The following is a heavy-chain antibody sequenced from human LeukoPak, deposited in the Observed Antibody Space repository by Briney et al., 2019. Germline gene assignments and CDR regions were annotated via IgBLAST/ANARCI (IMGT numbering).Heavy chain of an antibody. CDR1: GGSISSYY. D-gene: IGHD3-22*01. J-gene: IGHJ5*02. CDR2: IYYSGST. CDR3: ASLYYYDSSGYYNWFDP. V-gene: IGHV4-59*12. Sequence: SETLSLTCTVSGGSISSYYWSWIRQPPGKGLEWIGYIYYSGSTNYNPSLKSRVTISVDTSKNQFSLKLSSVTAADTAVYYCASLYYYDSSGYYNWFDPWGQGTLVTVSS.